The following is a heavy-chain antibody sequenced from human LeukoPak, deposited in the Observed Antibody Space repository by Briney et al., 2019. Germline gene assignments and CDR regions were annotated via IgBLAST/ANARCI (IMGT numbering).Heavy chain of an antibody. CDR1: GGSFSGYY. V-gene: IGHV4-34*01. Sequence: PSETLSLTCAVYGGSFSGYYWSWIRQPPGKGLEWIGEINHSGSNNYNPSLKSRVTISVDPSKSQFSLKLGSVPAADTAVYYGARDGNYGGNPGAFDIWGQGTMVTVSS. CDR3: ARDGNYGGNPGAFDI. CDR2: INHSGSN. D-gene: IGHD4-17*01. J-gene: IGHJ3*02.